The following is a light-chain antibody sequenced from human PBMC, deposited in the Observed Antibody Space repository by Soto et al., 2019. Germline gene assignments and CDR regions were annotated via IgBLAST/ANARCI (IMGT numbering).Light chain of an antibody. J-gene: IGKJ4*01. Sequence: EIVMTQSPATLSVSPGERATLSCRASQSVSSNLVWYQQKRGQAPRLLIYGASTRATGIPARFSGSGSGTEFTLTISSLQSEDFAVYYCQQRSNWPPLTFGGGTKVEI. V-gene: IGKV3-15*01. CDR2: GAS. CDR1: QSVSSN. CDR3: QQRSNWPPLT.